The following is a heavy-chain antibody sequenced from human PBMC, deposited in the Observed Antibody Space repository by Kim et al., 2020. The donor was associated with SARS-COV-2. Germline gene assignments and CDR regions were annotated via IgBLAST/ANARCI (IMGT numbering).Heavy chain of an antibody. CDR3: AKNSGYDYAFDY. D-gene: IGHD5-12*01. V-gene: IGHV3-9*01. CDR2: I. Sequence: IDYADSVKGRFTISRDNAKNSLYLQMSSLRAEETAFYYCAKNSGYDYAFDYWGQGTLVTVSS. J-gene: IGHJ4*02.